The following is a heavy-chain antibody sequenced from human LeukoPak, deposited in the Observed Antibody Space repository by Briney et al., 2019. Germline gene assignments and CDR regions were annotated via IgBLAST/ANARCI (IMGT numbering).Heavy chain of an antibody. V-gene: IGHV3-23*01. Sequence: PGGSLRLSCAASGFTFSSYAMSWVRQAPGKGLEWVSAISGSGGSTYYADSVKGRFTISRDNSKNTLYLQMNSLRAEDTAVYYCAKDMAKLNRAIAAAGKVDYWGQGTLVTVSS. D-gene: IGHD6-13*01. CDR1: GFTFSSYA. CDR2: ISGSGGST. CDR3: AKDMAKLNRAIAAAGKVDY. J-gene: IGHJ4*02.